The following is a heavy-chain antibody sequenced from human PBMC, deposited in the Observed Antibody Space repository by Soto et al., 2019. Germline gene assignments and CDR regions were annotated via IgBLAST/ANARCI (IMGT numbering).Heavy chain of an antibody. CDR1: VGSVSIDLYY. J-gene: IGHJ1*01. V-gene: IGHV4-61*01. CDR3: ARGRSSPGY. CDR2: VYNTGST. D-gene: IGHD3-16*02. Sequence: SGTLCVTCTFSVGSVSIDLYYWTWIRQLPGKGLEWVGCVYNTGSTIYNPSLKSRVTISIDSSKNQFSLKLSSVTAADTAVYYCARGRSSPGYWGQGTLVTVSS.